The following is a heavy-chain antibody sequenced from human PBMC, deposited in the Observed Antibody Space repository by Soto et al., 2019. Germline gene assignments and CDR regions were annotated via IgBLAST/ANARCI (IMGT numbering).Heavy chain of an antibody. J-gene: IGHJ4*02. CDR1: GYTFTGCC. CDR2: INPNSGNT. Sequence: ASVKVSCKASGYTFTGCCMHWVRQAPGQGLEWMGWINPNSGNTNYAQKLQGRVTMTTDTSTSAAYMELRSLRSDDTAGYYCASDGRSYYGSGWYDFDYWGQGTLVTISA. D-gene: IGHD6-19*01. CDR3: ASDGRSYYGSGWYDFDY. V-gene: IGHV1-18*04.